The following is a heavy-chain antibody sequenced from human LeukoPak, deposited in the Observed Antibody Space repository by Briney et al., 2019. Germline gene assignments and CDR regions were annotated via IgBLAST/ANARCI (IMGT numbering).Heavy chain of an antibody. CDR2: ITSSSNYI. CDR1: GFTFNNYA. V-gene: IGHV3-21*01. CDR3: ARDRGYFDN. Sequence: GGSLRLSCAASGFTFNNYAMTWVRQAPGKGLEWLSSITSSSNYIYYADSVKGRFTISRDNVQNSLYLQMNSLRAEDTAMYYCARDRGYFDNWGQGTLVTVSS. J-gene: IGHJ4*02.